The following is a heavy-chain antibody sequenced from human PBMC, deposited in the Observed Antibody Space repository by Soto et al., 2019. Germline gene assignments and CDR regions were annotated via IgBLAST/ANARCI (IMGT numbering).Heavy chain of an antibody. CDR1: GFTIISYQ. CDR2: ISSSGTTI. Sequence: PGGSLRLSCAASGFTIISYQMNWVRQAPGEGLEWVSFISSSGTTIYYADSVKGRFTISRDNAKNSLYLQMNSLRAEDTAVYYCASEFTLLDYWGQGTLVTVSS. V-gene: IGHV3-48*03. CDR3: ASEFTLLDY. J-gene: IGHJ4*02. D-gene: IGHD3-16*01.